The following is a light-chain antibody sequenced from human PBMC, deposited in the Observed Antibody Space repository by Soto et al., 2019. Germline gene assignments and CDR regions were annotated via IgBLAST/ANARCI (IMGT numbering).Light chain of an antibody. Sequence: DIQMTQSPSPLSASVGDRVAITCRSSQSISSYVNWYQQKPGIAPRLLIFAASNLQTGVPSRFSGSGPGTDSTLTISSLQPEDFGTYFCQHTYSTPFTFGPGTKVDIK. CDR2: AAS. V-gene: IGKV1-39*01. J-gene: IGKJ3*01. CDR3: QHTYSTPFT. CDR1: QSISSY.